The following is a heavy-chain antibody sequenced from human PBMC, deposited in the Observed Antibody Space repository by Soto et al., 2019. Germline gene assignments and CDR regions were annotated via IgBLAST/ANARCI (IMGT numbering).Heavy chain of an antibody. D-gene: IGHD3-10*01. V-gene: IGHV4-31*03. J-gene: IGHJ6*03. CDR1: SGSISSGGYY. CDR3: ARVDRYYGSGSYYSNYYYCYYTDV. Sequence: TLSLTCTVSSGSISSGGYYWSWIRQHPGKGLEWIGYIYYSGSTYYNPSLKSRVTISVDTSKNQFSLKLSSVTAADTAVYYCARVDRYYGSGSYYSNYYYCYYTDVPGKGTTDIGSS. CDR2: IYYSGST.